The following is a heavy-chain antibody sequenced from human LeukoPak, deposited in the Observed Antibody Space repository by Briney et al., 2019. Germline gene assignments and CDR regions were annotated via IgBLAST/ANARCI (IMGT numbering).Heavy chain of an antibody. Sequence: GGSLRLSCAASGFTFNTYAMHWVRQAPGKGLEWVAFIQYDGSDKYYADSVKGRFTISRDNSKNTPYLQMNSLRAEDTTVYYCAKDAWEYSSSSLPYSDYWGQGTLVTVSS. CDR1: GFTFNTYA. V-gene: IGHV3-30*02. CDR3: AKDAWEYSSSSLPYSDY. CDR2: IQYDGSDK. J-gene: IGHJ4*02. D-gene: IGHD6-6*01.